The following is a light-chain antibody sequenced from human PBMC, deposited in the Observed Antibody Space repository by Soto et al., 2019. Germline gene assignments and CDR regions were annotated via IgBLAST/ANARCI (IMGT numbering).Light chain of an antibody. CDR3: IQYYSYPQT. J-gene: IGKJ1*01. CDR1: QNIRSR. CDR2: DAS. V-gene: IGKV1-5*01. Sequence: DIQMTQSPSTLSASVGDKVTVTCRASQNIRSRLAWYQQKPGKAPKLLIYDASSLESGVQSRFSGSGSGTEFSLAITSLQPEDFATYYCIQYYSYPQTFGQGTKVDIK.